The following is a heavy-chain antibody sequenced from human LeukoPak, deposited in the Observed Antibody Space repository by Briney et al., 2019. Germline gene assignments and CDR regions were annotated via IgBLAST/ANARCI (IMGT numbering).Heavy chain of an antibody. D-gene: IGHD6-13*01. Sequence: GGSLRLSCAASGFTFSSYEMNWVRQAPGKGLEWVSYISSSGSTIYYADSVKGRFTISRDNAKNLLYLQMNSLRAEDTAVYYCARVSPGGSSWGNNFDYWGQGTLVTVSS. CDR1: GFTFSSYE. V-gene: IGHV3-48*03. CDR2: ISSSGSTI. CDR3: ARVSPGGSSWGNNFDY. J-gene: IGHJ4*02.